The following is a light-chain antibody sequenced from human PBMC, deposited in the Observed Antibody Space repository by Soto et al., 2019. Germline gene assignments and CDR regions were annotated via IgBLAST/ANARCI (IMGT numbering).Light chain of an antibody. V-gene: IGLV2-14*03. CDR2: DVT. CDR1: SNDFGRYNY. J-gene: IGLJ1*01. Sequence: QAVVAQRGSLSGAPGQLVTLPCPGTSNDFGRYNYVSWYQQFPGKAPKLIIYDVTNRPSGVSFRFSGSKSGNTASLTISGLQAEDEAGYHCSSYSSTSTRRLFGAGTKVTVL. CDR3: SSYSSTSTRRL.